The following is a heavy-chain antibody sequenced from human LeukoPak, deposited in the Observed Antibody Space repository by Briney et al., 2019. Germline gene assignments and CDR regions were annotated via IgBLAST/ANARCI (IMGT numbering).Heavy chain of an antibody. CDR1: GGSISSGSYY. CDR2: IYTSGST. J-gene: IGHJ6*02. V-gene: IGHV4-61*02. Sequence: PSQTLSLTCTGSGGSISSGSYYWSWIRQPAGKGLEWIGRIYTSGSTNYHPSLKSRVTISVDTSKNQLYLKLSSVTAADTAVYYCARGEGPSSWQECYYYYGMDVWGQGTTVTVSS. D-gene: IGHD6-13*01. CDR3: ARGEGPSSWQECYYYYGMDV.